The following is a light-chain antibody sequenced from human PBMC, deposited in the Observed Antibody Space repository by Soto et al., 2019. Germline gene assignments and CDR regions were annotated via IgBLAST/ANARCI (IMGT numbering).Light chain of an antibody. J-gene: IGLJ1*01. Sequence: QSALTQPASVSGSPGHSITISCTGASSEVGGYNYVSWYHQHPGKAPKLMIYDVSNRPSGVSNRFSGSKSGNTASLTISGLQAEDEADYYCSSYTSSSTYVFGTGTKLTVL. CDR1: SSEVGGYNY. CDR2: DVS. CDR3: SSYTSSSTYV. V-gene: IGLV2-14*03.